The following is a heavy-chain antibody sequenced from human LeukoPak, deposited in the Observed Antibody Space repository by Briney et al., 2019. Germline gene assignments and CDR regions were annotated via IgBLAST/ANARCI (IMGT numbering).Heavy chain of an antibody. J-gene: IGHJ3*02. CDR2: INSDGSST. V-gene: IGHV3-74*01. Sequence: GGSLRLSCAASGFTFSSYWMHWVRQAPGKGLVWVSRINSDGSSTSYADSVKGRFTISRDNAKNTLYLQMNSLRAEDTAVYYCAKSYARHAFDIWGQGTMVTVSS. CDR3: AKSYARHAFDI. CDR1: GFTFSSYW. D-gene: IGHD1-26*01.